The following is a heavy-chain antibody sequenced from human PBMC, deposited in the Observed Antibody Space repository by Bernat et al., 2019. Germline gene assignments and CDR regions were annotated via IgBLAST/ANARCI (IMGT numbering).Heavy chain of an antibody. J-gene: IGHJ3*02. CDR3: AKDPNGDYIGTFDM. CDR2: IWGSGGRT. V-gene: IGHV3-23*01. D-gene: IGHD4-17*01. Sequence: EVQMLESGGGLVQPGGSLRLSCTASGFTSSNYAMSWVRQAPGKGLEWVSTIWGSGGRTEYADSVRGRFTISRDNSKNTLYMQVNSLRVEDTAVYYCAKDPNGDYIGTFDMWGQGTVVTVSA. CDR1: GFTSSNYA.